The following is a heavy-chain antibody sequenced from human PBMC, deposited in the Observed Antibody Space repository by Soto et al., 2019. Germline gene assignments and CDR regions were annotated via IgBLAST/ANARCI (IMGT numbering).Heavy chain of an antibody. Sequence: RGSLRLSCVVSGFTFSSYWMNCVRQAPGKGLEWLANIKQDGSEKYYVDSAKGRFTISRDNAKNSLYLQMNSLSAEDTAIYYCATSRTFDYWGQGTLVTVSS. CDR3: ATSRTFDY. CDR1: GFTFSSYW. J-gene: IGHJ4*02. V-gene: IGHV3-7*01. CDR2: IKQDGSEK. D-gene: IGHD6-13*01.